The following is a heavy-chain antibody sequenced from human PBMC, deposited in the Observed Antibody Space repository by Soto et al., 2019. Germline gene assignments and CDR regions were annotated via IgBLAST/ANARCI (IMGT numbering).Heavy chain of an antibody. J-gene: IGHJ4*02. D-gene: IGHD3-22*01. CDR1: GFTFSDYY. Sequence: AGGSLRLSCEGSGFTFSDYYMSWIRQTPGKGLEWISSITSSLYTNYADSVKGRFTISRDNANNSLYLQMNSLKADDTAVYYCARDDYDSSGYSVDYWGQGTLVTVSS. CDR2: ITSSLYT. V-gene: IGHV3-11*05. CDR3: ARDDYDSSGYSVDY.